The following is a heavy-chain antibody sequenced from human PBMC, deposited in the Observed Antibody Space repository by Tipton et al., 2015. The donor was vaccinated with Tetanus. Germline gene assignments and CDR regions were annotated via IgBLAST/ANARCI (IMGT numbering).Heavy chain of an antibody. V-gene: IGHV4-30-4*01. J-gene: IGHJ4*02. CDR2: VYYSGRT. CDR3: ARMGFTYGQVVY. Sequence: TLSLTCNVSGGSINTGDYYWSWIRQSPGKGLEWIGHVYYSGRTYYNPPLKSLVTISADMSKNQFSLKLTSVTAADTATYYCARMGFTYGQVVYWGQGTLVTVAS. D-gene: IGHD5-18*01. CDR1: GGSINTGDYY.